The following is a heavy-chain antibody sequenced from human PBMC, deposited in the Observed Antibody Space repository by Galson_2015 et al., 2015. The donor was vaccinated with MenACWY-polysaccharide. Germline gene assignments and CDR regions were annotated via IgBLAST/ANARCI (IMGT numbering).Heavy chain of an antibody. J-gene: IGHJ4*02. CDR3: ASSTGRGPLDY. CDR1: GGTFSSYA. D-gene: IGHD1-26*01. V-gene: IGHV1-69*06. CDR2: IIPIFGTA. Sequence: SVKVSCKASGGTFSSYAISWVRQAPGQGLEWMGGIIPIFGTANYAQKLQGRVTITADKSTSTAYMELSSLRSEDTAVYYCASSTGRGPLDYWGQGTLVTVSS.